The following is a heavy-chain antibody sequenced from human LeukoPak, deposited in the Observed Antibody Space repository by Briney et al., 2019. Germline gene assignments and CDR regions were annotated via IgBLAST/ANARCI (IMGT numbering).Heavy chain of an antibody. CDR2: INHSGST. D-gene: IGHD6-13*01. J-gene: IGHJ4*02. V-gene: IGHV4-34*01. Sequence: SETLSLTCAVYGGSFSGYYWSWIRQPPGKGLEWIGEINHSGSTNYNPSLKSRVTISVDTSKNQFSLKLSSVTAADTAVYYYARGAGIAAAGTFDYWGQGTLVTVSS. CDR1: GGSFSGYY. CDR3: ARGAGIAAAGTFDY.